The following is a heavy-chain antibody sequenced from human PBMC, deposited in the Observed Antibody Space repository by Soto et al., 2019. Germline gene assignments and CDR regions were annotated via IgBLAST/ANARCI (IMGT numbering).Heavy chain of an antibody. CDR2: ISYNGRNK. CDR1: GFTFSFYA. D-gene: IGHD3-16*01. Sequence: QVQLVESGGDVVQPGRSLRLSCAASGFTFSFYAAHWVRQAPGKGLEWVAVISYNGRNKHYVDSVKGRFTISRDNSQDTLYLQMDSLRPDDTAVYYCARQAKIGDRSQFYFDSWGQGTLVTVSS. J-gene: IGHJ4*02. V-gene: IGHV3-30*04. CDR3: ARQAKIGDRSQFYFDS.